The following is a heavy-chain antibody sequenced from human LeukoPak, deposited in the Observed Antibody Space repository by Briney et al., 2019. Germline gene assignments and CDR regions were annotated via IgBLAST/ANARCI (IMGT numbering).Heavy chain of an antibody. J-gene: IGHJ6*02. V-gene: IGHV3-11*04. D-gene: IGHD3-3*01. Sequence: GGSLRLSCAASGFTFSDYYMSWIRQAPGKGLEWISYISDSGSTIYYADSVKGRFTISRDNSKNTLYLQMNSLRAEDTAVYYCARGGYYDFWSGYSYSRKTQGHYGMDVWGQGTTVTVSS. CDR3: ARGGYYDFWSGYSYSRKTQGHYGMDV. CDR2: ISDSGSTI. CDR1: GFTFSDYY.